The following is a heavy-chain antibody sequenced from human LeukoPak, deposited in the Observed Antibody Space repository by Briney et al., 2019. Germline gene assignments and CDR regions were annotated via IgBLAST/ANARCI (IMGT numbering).Heavy chain of an antibody. D-gene: IGHD6-19*01. CDR2: ISGSGGST. V-gene: IGHV3-23*01. Sequence: PGGSLRLCCAASGFTFSSYAMSWVRQAPGKGLEWVSAISGSGGSTYYADSVKGRFTISRDNSKNTLYLQMNSLRAEDTAVYYCAKQRGQWLVIDYWGQGTLVTVSS. J-gene: IGHJ4*02. CDR3: AKQRGQWLVIDY. CDR1: GFTFSSYA.